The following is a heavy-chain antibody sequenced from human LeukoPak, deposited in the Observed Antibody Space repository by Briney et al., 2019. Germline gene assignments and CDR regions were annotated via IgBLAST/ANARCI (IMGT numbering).Heavy chain of an antibody. CDR2: ISPNGGST. D-gene: IGHD1-14*01. Sequence: PGGSLRLSCAASGFTFSNYGMHWVRQAPGKGLEYVSAISPNGGSTYYANSVKGRFTISRDNSKNTVYLQMGSLRADDMAVYYCVREEPAGSNDYWGQGTLVTVSS. CDR1: GFTFSNYG. V-gene: IGHV3-64*01. CDR3: VREEPAGSNDY. J-gene: IGHJ4*02.